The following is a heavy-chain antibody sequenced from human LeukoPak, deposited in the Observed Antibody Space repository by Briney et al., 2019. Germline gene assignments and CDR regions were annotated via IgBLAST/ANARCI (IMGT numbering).Heavy chain of an antibody. Sequence: SGGSLRLSCAASGFTFSNYAMVWVRQAPGMGLEWVALISNDENNKYYADSVKGRFAISRDNSKNTLYLQMSNLRAEDTAVYYCANNWHLDFWGQGTLVTVSS. J-gene: IGHJ4*02. V-gene: IGHV3-30*09. CDR2: ISNDENNK. CDR1: GFTFSNYA. CDR3: ANNWHLDF. D-gene: IGHD1-20*01.